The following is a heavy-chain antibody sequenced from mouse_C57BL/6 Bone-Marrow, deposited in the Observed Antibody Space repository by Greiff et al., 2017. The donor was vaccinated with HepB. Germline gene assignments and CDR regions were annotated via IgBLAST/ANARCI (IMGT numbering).Heavy chain of an antibody. Sequence: EVKLMESGPELVKPGASVKISCKASGYSFTDYNMNWVKQSNGKSLEWIGVINPNYGTTSYNQKFKGKATLTVDQSSSTAYMQLNSLTSEDSAVYYCAREGVYYGSRTGYAMDYWGQGTSVTVSS. D-gene: IGHD1-1*01. J-gene: IGHJ4*01. V-gene: IGHV1-39*01. CDR3: AREGVYYGSRTGYAMDY. CDR2: INPNYGTT. CDR1: GYSFTDYN.